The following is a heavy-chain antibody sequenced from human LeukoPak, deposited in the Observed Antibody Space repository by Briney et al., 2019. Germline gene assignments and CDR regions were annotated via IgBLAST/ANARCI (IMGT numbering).Heavy chain of an antibody. V-gene: IGHV5-51*01. D-gene: IGHD3-3*01. CDR2: IYPGDSDT. Sequence: GESLKISCKGSGYSFTSYWIGWVRQMPGKGLEWMGIIYPGDSDTRYSPSFQGQVTISADKSISTAYLQWSSLKASDTAMYYCARNRDTSGYDFWSGYPRPSFDIWGQGTMVTVSS. CDR1: GYSFTSYW. J-gene: IGHJ3*02. CDR3: ARNRDTSGYDFWSGYPRPSFDI.